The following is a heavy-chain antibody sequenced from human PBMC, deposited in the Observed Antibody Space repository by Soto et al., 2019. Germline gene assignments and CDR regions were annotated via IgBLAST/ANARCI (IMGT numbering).Heavy chain of an antibody. V-gene: IGHV3-30*18. Sequence: PGGSLRLSCAASGFTFSSYGMHWVRQAPGKGLEWVAVISYDGSNKYYADSVKGRFTISRDNSKNTLYLQMNSLRAEDTAVYYCAKDSTIFGVVPFDYWGQGTLVTVSS. J-gene: IGHJ4*02. CDR1: GFTFSSYG. D-gene: IGHD3-3*01. CDR2: ISYDGSNK. CDR3: AKDSTIFGVVPFDY.